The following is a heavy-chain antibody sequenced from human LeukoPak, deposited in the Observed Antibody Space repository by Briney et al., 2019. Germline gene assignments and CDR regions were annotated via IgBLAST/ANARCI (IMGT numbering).Heavy chain of an antibody. CDR2: ISGSGGST. Sequence: GGSLRLSCAASGFTFSSYAMSWVRQAPGKGVEGVSAISGSGGSTYYADSVKGRFTISRDNSKNTLYLQMNTLRAEDTAVYYCAKEQWLMYFDYWGQGTLVTVSS. V-gene: IGHV3-23*01. D-gene: IGHD6-19*01. J-gene: IGHJ4*02. CDR3: AKEQWLMYFDY. CDR1: GFTFSSYA.